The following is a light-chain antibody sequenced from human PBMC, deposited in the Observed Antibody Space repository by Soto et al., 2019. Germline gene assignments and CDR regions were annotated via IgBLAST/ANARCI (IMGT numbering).Light chain of an antibody. J-gene: IGLJ1*01. CDR3: CSYTRSGTLI. Sequence: QSVLTQPASVSGSPGQAITISCVGTSGEIGDYNYVSWNQQHPGKVPKVIIYDVSNRPSGVSYRFPGTKSGNTASLTVSGLQAEDEADYYCCSYTRSGTLIFGTGTKVTVL. V-gene: IGLV2-14*01. CDR1: SGEIGDYNY. CDR2: DVS.